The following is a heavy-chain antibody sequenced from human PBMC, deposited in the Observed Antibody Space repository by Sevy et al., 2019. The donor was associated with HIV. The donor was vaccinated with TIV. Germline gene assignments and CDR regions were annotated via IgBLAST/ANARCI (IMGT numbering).Heavy chain of an antibody. CDR1: GFSLNSYW. Sequence: GSLRLSCAASGFSLNSYWMSWVRQAPGKGLEWVANIKQDGSVKYYVDSVKGRFTISRDNSKNTLYLQMNSLRAEDTAVYYCARGWGDRSGYYPLDYWGQGTLVTVSS. V-gene: IGHV3-7*04. D-gene: IGHD3-22*01. CDR3: ARGWGDRSGYYPLDY. J-gene: IGHJ4*02. CDR2: IKQDGSVK.